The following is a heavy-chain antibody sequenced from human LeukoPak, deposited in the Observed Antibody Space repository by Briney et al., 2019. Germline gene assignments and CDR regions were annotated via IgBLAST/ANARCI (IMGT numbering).Heavy chain of an antibody. CDR1: GGSISSCGYS. V-gene: IGHV4-34*01. CDR2: INHSGST. J-gene: IGHJ6*02. D-gene: IGHD1-14*01. Sequence: PSETLSLTCAVSGGSISSCGYSWSWIRQPPGKGLEWIGEINHSGSTNYNPSLKSRVTISVDTSKNQFSLKLSSVTAADTAVYYCARGRYVYYYYGMDVWGQGTTVTVSS. CDR3: ARGRYVYYYYGMDV.